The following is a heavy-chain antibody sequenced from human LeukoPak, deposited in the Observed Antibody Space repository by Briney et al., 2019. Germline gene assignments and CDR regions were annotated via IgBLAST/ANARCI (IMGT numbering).Heavy chain of an antibody. D-gene: IGHD6-13*01. CDR3: ASDREYSKSWSFDY. J-gene: IGHJ4*02. CDR1: GDAICRKNW. CDR2: IYHGGNT. Sequence: PSGTLSLTCAVSGDAICRKNWGNWLRHPPGKGLGWIGEIYHGGNTNYNPSLKSRVTISVDKYKNQFSLILSSVTAADTAVYYCASDREYSKSWSFDYWGQGTLVTVSS. V-gene: IGHV4-4*02.